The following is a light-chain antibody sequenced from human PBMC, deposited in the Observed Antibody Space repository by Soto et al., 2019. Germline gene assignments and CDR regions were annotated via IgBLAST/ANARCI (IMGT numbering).Light chain of an antibody. Sequence: EIVLTQSPATLSLSPGERATLSCRASRSVGNNLARYQKKPGQAPGLLIYAASTRATGIPARFSGSGSGTDFTLTISSLEPEDFAVYYCQQRSNWPPTFGQGTKVDIK. CDR2: AAS. CDR3: QQRSNWPPT. J-gene: IGKJ1*01. CDR1: RSVGNN. V-gene: IGKV3-11*01.